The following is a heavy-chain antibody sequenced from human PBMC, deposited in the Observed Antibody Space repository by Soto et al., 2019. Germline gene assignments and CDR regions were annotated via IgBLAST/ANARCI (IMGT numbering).Heavy chain of an antibody. CDR2: ISAYNGNT. D-gene: IGHD2-15*01. J-gene: IGHJ4*02. Sequence: ASVKVSCKASGYTFTSYGISWVRQAPGQGLEWMGWISAYNGNTNYAQKLQGRVTMTTDTSTSTAYMELRSLRSDDTAVYYCARGLGYCNGSSCSYLYYWGQGTLVTVSS. CDR3: ARGLGYCNGSSCSYLYY. CDR1: GYTFTSYG. V-gene: IGHV1-18*04.